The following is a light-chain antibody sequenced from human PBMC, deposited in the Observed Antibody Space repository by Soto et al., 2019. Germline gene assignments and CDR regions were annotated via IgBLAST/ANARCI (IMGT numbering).Light chain of an antibody. CDR1: QSVSSN. CDR3: QQRNSWPLT. Sequence: EIVMTQSPATLSVSPGERATLSCRASQSVSSNLAWYQQKPGQAPRIIIFGASGRATGIPDRFSGSGSGTDFTLTISSLEPEDFAFYYCQQRNSWPLTFGGGTKVDIK. V-gene: IGKV3D-15*01. J-gene: IGKJ4*01. CDR2: GAS.